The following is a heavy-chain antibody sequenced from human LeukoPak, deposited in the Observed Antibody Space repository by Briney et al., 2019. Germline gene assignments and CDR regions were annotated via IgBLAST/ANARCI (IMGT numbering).Heavy chain of an antibody. CDR1: GYTFTGYY. Sequence: ASVKVSCKASGYTFTGYYMHWVRQAPGQGLEWMGWINPNSGGTNYAQKFQGRVTITRNTSISTAYMELSSLRSEDTAVYYCTRETSSRYFDYWGQGTLVTVSS. CDR3: TRETSSRYFDY. V-gene: IGHV1-2*02. J-gene: IGHJ4*02. CDR2: INPNSGGT.